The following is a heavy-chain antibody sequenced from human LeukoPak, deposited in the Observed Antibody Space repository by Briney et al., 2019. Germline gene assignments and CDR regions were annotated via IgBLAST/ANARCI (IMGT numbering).Heavy chain of an antibody. CDR3: ARGGGTYGSPIDP. CDR1: RDSIRNYY. J-gene: IGHJ5*02. V-gene: IGHV4-59*01. Sequence: PSETLSLTCTVSRDSIRNYYWSWIRQPPGKGLEWIGYIYWSGTTDYNPSHKGRVTISLDLSKNQFSLNLRSVTPADTAVYYCARGGGTYGSPIDPWGQGTLVTASS. CDR2: IYWSGTT. D-gene: IGHD1-26*01.